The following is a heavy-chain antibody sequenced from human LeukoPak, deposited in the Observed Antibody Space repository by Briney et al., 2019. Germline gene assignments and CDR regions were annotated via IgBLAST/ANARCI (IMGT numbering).Heavy chain of an antibody. D-gene: IGHD3-16*01. V-gene: IGHV1-2*06. CDR3: ATLKGGPKNWYFDL. J-gene: IGHJ2*01. CDR2: INPNSGGT. CDR1: GYTFTGYY. Sequence: ASVKVSCKASGYTFTGYYMHWVRQAPGQGLEWVGRINPNSGGTNYAQKFQGRVTMTRDTSISTAYMELSRLRSDDTAAYYCATLKGGPKNWYFDLWGRGTLVTVSS.